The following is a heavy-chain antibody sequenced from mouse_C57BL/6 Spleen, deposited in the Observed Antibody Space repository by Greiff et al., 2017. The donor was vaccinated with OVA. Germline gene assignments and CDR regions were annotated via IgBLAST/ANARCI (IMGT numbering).Heavy chain of an antibody. CDR3: ARYYYGSHWYFDV. Sequence: VKLQESGPELVKPGASVKISCKASGYAFSSSWMNWVKQRPGKGLEWIGRIYPGDGDTNYNGKFKGKATLTADKSSSTAYMQLSSLTSEDSAVYFCARYYYGSHWYFDVWGTGTTVTVSS. CDR2: IYPGDGDT. J-gene: IGHJ1*03. CDR1: GYAFSSSW. D-gene: IGHD1-1*01. V-gene: IGHV1-82*01.